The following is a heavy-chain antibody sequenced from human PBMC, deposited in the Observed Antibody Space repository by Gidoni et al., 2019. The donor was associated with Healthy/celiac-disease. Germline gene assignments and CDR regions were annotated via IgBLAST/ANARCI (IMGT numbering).Heavy chain of an antibody. D-gene: IGHD1-26*01. J-gene: IGHJ2*01. Sequence: EVQLVESGGGWVQPGGSLRLSCAASGFTVSSTYMSGVRQAPGKGLEWVSVIYSGGSTYYADSVKCRFTISRHNSKNTLYLQMNSLRAEDTAVYYCARLSQNKWERPFGLGRYFDLWGRGTLVTVSS. CDR2: IYSGGST. CDR3: ARLSQNKWERPFGLGRYFDL. V-gene: IGHV3-53*04. CDR1: GFTVSSTY.